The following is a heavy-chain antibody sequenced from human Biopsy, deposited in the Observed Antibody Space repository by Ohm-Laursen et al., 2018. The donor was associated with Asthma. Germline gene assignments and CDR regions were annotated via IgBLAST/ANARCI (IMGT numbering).Heavy chain of an antibody. CDR3: VRGSSSWHHGPFHYYYGLDV. CDR2: IYYSGTI. D-gene: IGHD6-13*01. Sequence: GTLSLTCSLFSGSGGYMRSGNYYWGWIRQPPGKGLEWIGSIYYSGTIYYNPSLESRVTVSADTSKNQFSLKLTSVTAADTAVYYCVRGSSSWHHGPFHYYYGLDVWGQGTTATVSS. J-gene: IGHJ6*02. V-gene: IGHV4-39*01. CDR1: GGYMRSGNYY.